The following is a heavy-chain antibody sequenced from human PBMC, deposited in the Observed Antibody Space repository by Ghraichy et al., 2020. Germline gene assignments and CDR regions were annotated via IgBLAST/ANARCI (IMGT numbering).Heavy chain of an antibody. V-gene: IGHV3-21*01. CDR2: ISSSSSYI. Sequence: ETLSLTCAASGFTFSSYSMNWVRQAPGKGLEWVSSISSSSSYIYYADSVKGRFTISRDNAKNSLYLQMNSLRAEDTAVYYCARYHPAAYCSGGSCYLDYWGQGTLVTVSS. CDR1: GFTFSSYS. D-gene: IGHD2-15*01. J-gene: IGHJ4*02. CDR3: ARYHPAAYCSGGSCYLDY.